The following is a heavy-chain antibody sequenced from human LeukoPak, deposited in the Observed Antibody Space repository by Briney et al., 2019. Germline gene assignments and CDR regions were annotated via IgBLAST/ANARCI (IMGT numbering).Heavy chain of an antibody. Sequence: GASVKVSCKASGGTFSKYTISWVRQRPGQGLEWMGGITPLFGTANYAQKFQGRVTITADESASTAYMELSSLRSEDTAVYYCANIGQWLPFGYWGQGTLVTVSS. J-gene: IGHJ4*02. D-gene: IGHD5-12*01. CDR3: ANIGQWLPFGY. CDR2: ITPLFGTA. CDR1: GGTFSKYT. V-gene: IGHV1-69*13.